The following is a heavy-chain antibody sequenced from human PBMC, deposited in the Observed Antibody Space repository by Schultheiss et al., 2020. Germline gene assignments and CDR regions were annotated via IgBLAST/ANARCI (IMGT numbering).Heavy chain of an antibody. CDR1: GFTFNKYV. CDR2: IWYDGSNK. J-gene: IGHJ4*02. V-gene: IGHV3-33*01. D-gene: IGHD5-12*01. CDR3: ARGMVATPGLVDY. Sequence: GGSLRLSCTASGFTFNKYVMHWVRQAPGKGLEWVAVIWYDGSNKYYADSVKGRFTISRDNSKNTLYLQMNSLRAEDTAVYYCARGMVATPGLVDYWGQGTLVTVS.